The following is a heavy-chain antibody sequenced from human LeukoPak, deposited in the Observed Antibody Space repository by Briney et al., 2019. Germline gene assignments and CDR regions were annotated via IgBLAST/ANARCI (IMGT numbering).Heavy chain of an antibody. D-gene: IGHD3-22*01. J-gene: IGHJ4*02. CDR3: ARARGITMIVASRYYFDY. V-gene: IGHV4-34*01. Sequence: SETLSLTCAVYGGSFSVYYWSWIRQPPGKGLEWIGEINHSGSTNYNPSLKSRVTISVDTSKNQFSLKLSSVTAADTAVYYCARARGITMIVASRYYFDYWGQGTLVTVSS. CDR1: GGSFSVYY. CDR2: INHSGST.